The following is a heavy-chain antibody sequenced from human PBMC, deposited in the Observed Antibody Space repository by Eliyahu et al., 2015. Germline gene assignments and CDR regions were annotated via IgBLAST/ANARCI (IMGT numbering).Heavy chain of an antibody. Sequence: EVLLVESGGGFVKPGRSLXLSCTASGXXFXXXIWSWFRQAPGKGLEWVGFIRSNAYGATTEYAASLQDRFRVSRDDSKNIAYLDMXSLKSEDTAMYYCTREYYYGSGTYYNDYWGQGTLVTVSS. CDR1: GXXFXXXI. V-gene: IGHV3-49*05. CDR3: TREYYYGSGTYYNDY. CDR2: IRSNAYGATT. J-gene: IGHJ4*02. D-gene: IGHD3-10*01.